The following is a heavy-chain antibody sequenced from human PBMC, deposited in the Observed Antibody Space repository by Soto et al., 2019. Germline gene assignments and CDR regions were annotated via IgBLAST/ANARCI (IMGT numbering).Heavy chain of an antibody. D-gene: IGHD2-15*01. V-gene: IGHV1-46*01. Sequence: QVQLVQSGAEVKKPGASVKVSCKASGYTFTSYYMHWVRQAPGQGLEWMGIINPSGGSTSYAQKFQGRGNMTRDTSTSTVYRELSSLRSEDTAVYYCARSPTSHCSGGSCYSLGYFDYWGQGTLVTVSS. J-gene: IGHJ4*02. CDR3: ARSPTSHCSGGSCYSLGYFDY. CDR2: INPSGGST. CDR1: GYTFTSYY.